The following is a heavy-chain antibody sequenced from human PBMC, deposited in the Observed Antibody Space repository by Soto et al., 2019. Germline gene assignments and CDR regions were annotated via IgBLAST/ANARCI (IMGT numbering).Heavy chain of an antibody. D-gene: IGHD6-6*01. CDR1: GFTFSRHW. Sequence: GGSLRLSCAASGFTFSRHWMSWLRQAPGKGLEWVANINGDGSDKYYVDSVKGRFTISRDNAKNSLYLQMSSLRVEDTAVYYCARDGGQLEDYFDYWGQGTTVTVSS. CDR2: INGDGSDK. J-gene: IGHJ4*02. CDR3: ARDGGQLEDYFDY. V-gene: IGHV3-7*01.